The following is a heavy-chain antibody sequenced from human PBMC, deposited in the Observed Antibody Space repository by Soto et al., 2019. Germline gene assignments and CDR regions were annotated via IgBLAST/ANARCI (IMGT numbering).Heavy chain of an antibody. D-gene: IGHD1-20*01. CDR2: ISALNGNT. J-gene: IGHJ6*04. Sequence: PWASVKVSCKASGYSFTTYGVSWVRQAPGQGLEWLGWISALNGNTNYAQTLQGSLTLTTDTSPSPAYMELRSLRSDGTATYYCGRDPLITGSLRGAPLMAVWGKGTTVTVSS. V-gene: IGHV1-18*04. CDR3: GRDPLITGSLRGAPLMAV. CDR1: GYSFTTYG.